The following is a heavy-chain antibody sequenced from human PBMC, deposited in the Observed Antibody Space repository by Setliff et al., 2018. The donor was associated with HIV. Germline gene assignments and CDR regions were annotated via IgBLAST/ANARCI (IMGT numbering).Heavy chain of an antibody. CDR3: ARSVGYCSGGSCSNWFDP. J-gene: IGHJ5*02. D-gene: IGHD2-15*01. CDR2: IYHSGST. CDR1: GYSISSGYY. V-gene: IGHV4-38-2*02. Sequence: SETLSLTCTVSGYSISSGYYWGWIRQPPGKGLEWIGRIYHSGSTYYNPSLKSRVTISVDTSKNQFSLKLSSVTAADTAVYYCARSVGYCSGGSCSNWFDPWGQGTLVTVSS.